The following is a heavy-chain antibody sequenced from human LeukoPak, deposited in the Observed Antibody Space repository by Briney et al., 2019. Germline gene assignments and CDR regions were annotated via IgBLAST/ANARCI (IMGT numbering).Heavy chain of an antibody. CDR3: ARGASGWSHFDY. Sequence: SETLSLTCTVSGDSISSTGDYWGWIRQPPGKGLEFIGSIYYSGSTNYNPSLKSRVTISVDTSKNQFSLKLNSVTASDTAVYYCARGASGWSHFDYWGQGALVTVSS. CDR1: GDSISSTGDY. J-gene: IGHJ4*02. D-gene: IGHD6-19*01. CDR2: IYYSGST. V-gene: IGHV4-39*01.